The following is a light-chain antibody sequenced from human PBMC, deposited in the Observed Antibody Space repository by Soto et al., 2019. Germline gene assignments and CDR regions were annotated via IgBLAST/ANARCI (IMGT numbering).Light chain of an antibody. CDR2: GAS. Sequence: EIVMTQSPATLSLSPGERATLSCRASQSITRNLAWYQQTPGQAPRLLIYGASTRATGIPDRFSGSVSGTDFSITHSILQSEDFAVYYCQQYNNGPMWPFGQGPKVEIQ. J-gene: IGKJ1*01. V-gene: IGKV3-15*01. CDR1: QSITRN. CDR3: QQYNNGPMWP.